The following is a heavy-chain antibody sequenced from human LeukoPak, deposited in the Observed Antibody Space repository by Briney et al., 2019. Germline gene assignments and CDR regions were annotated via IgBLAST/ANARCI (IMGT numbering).Heavy chain of an antibody. J-gene: IGHJ6*02. CDR1: GGTFSNYG. CDR2: IIPIFGTA. V-gene: IGHV1-69*06. D-gene: IGHD6-13*01. Sequence: SVKVSCKASGGTFSNYGIGWVRQAPGQGLEWMGGIIPIFGTANYAQNLQGRVTITADKSTSTAYMELSSLRSEDTAVYYCARDDIAAAGLVYYGMDVWGQGTTVTVSS. CDR3: ARDDIAAAGLVYYGMDV.